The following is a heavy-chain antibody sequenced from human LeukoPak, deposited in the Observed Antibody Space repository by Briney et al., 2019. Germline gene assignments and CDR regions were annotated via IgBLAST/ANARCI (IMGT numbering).Heavy chain of an antibody. CDR2: LYDSRST. CDR3: ARGALLLWFGELLDWFDP. V-gene: IGHV4-59*01. J-gene: IGHJ5*02. CDR1: GGSISSYY. D-gene: IGHD3-10*01. Sequence: SETLSLTCTVSGGSISSYYWSWIRQPPGKGLEWIGYLYDSRSTNYNPSLKSRVTISVDTSRNQFSLKVSSVTAADTAVYYGARGALLLWFGELLDWFDPWGQGTLVTVSS.